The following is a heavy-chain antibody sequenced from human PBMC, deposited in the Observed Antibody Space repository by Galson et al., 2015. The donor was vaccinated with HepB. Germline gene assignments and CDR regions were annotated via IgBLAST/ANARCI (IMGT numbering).Heavy chain of an antibody. Sequence: SLRLSCAASGFSFSSYWTHWVRQAPGKGLEWVSEITGGSLYIYYADSVRGRFTISRDNSKNTLYLQMNSLRPEDTAVYYCAKDQVPGDHLSVFDYWGQGTLVTVSS. CDR1: GFSFSSYW. CDR3: AKDQVPGDHLSVFDY. J-gene: IGHJ4*02. CDR2: ITGGSLYI. V-gene: IGHV3-23*01. D-gene: IGHD2-21*01.